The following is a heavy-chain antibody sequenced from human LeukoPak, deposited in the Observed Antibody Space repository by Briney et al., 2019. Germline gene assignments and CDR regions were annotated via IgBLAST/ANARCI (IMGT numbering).Heavy chain of an antibody. CDR3: ARDYYDSGLCY. Sequence: RASVKVSCKASGYTFTGYYMHWVRQAPGQGLEWMGWINPNSGGTNYAQKFQGRVTMTRDTSTSTVYMELSSLRSEDTAVYYCARDYYDSGLCYWGQGTLVTVSS. V-gene: IGHV1-2*02. CDR2: INPNSGGT. J-gene: IGHJ4*02. CDR1: GYTFTGYY. D-gene: IGHD3-22*01.